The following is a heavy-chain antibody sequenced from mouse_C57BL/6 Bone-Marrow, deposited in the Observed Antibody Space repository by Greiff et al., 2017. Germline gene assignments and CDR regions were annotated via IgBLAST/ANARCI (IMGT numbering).Heavy chain of an antibody. V-gene: IGHV1-81*01. Sequence: VQRVESGAELARPGASVKLSCKASGYTFTSYGISWVKQRTGQGLEWIGEIYPRSGNTYYNEKFKGKATLTADKSSSTAYMELRSLTSEDSAVYFCARRQYLPAWFAYWGQGTLVTVSA. D-gene: IGHD6-2*01. CDR3: ARRQYLPAWFAY. J-gene: IGHJ3*01. CDR2: IYPRSGNT. CDR1: GYTFTSYG.